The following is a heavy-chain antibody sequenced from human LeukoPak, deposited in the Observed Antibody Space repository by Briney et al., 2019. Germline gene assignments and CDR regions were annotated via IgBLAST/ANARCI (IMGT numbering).Heavy chain of an antibody. CDR3: TRASIYDSSGYYHPLFDY. CDR2: IRSKANSYAT. Sequence: HPGGSLKLSCAASGFTFSGSAMHWVRQASGKGLEWVGRIRSKANSYATACAASVKGRFTISRDDSKNTAYLQMNSLKTEDTAVYYCTRASIYDSSGYYHPLFDYWGQGTLVTVSS. J-gene: IGHJ4*02. V-gene: IGHV3-73*01. CDR1: GFTFSGSA. D-gene: IGHD3-22*01.